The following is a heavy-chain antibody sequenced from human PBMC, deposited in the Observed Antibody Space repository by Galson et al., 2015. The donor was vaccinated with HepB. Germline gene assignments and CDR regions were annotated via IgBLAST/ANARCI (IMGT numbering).Heavy chain of an antibody. J-gene: IGHJ4*02. D-gene: IGHD3-16*02. CDR1: GFTFDNYA. CDR3: AKQGGVIVVPAVDS. V-gene: IGHV3-23*01. CDR2: LSGSGDSR. Sequence: SLRLSCAASGFTFDNYAMAWVRQAPGKGLEWVSGLSGSGDSRSYADSVGGRFTISRDNSKNTVYLQMDSLRDEDTALYYCAKQGGVIVVPAVDSWGQGTLVTVSS.